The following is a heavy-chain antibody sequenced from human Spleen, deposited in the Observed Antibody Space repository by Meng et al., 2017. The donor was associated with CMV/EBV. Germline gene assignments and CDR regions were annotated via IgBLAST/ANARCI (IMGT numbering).Heavy chain of an antibody. V-gene: IGHV4-4*07. Sequence: QRQEVGPGLAKPSETLSLTGSASGVPMNNFYWSWTRQRAGKGLEWIGRIDISGDTNYNTARKSRVTISKDTSKNQISLRLTSVTAADTAVYYCATGSGDFDHWGRGTLVTVSS. J-gene: IGHJ4*02. CDR3: ATGSGDFDH. CDR2: IDISGDT. CDR1: GVPMNNFY. D-gene: IGHD1-26*01.